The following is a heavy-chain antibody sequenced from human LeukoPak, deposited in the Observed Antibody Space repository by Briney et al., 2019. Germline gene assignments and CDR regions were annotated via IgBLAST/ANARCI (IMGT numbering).Heavy chain of an antibody. V-gene: IGHV3-30*02. CDR3: AARRLTVATEIDY. CDR2: IHSDGDNK. D-gene: IGHD4-17*01. CDR1: GFSFSSSA. J-gene: IGHJ4*02. Sequence: GGSLRLSCATSGFSFSSSAMHWVRQAPGKGLDWVAFIHSDGDNKYYSDFVKGRFTITRDNSKNTVYLQMNSLRAEDTALYYCAARRLTVATEIDYWGQGTLVTVSS.